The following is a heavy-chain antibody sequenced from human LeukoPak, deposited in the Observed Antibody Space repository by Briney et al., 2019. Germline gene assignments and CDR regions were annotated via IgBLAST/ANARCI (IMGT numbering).Heavy chain of an antibody. CDR3: ARAPAKVWSGYYTSYYRYYYMDV. D-gene: IGHD3-3*01. V-gene: IGHV3-7*01. CDR1: GFTFSSYW. J-gene: IGHJ6*03. CDR2: IKEDGSEK. Sequence: GGSLRLSCAASGFTFSSYWMHWVRQAPGKGLEWVANIKEDGSEKYYVDSVKGRFTISRDNAKNSLFLRINSLRAEDTAVYYCARAPAKVWSGYYTSYYRYYYMDVWGRGTTVTVSS.